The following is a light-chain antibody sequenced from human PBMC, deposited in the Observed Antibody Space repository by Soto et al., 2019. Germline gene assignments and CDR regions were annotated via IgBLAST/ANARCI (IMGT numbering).Light chain of an antibody. CDR2: EVS. CDR3: SSYTISSTRV. CDR1: SSDVGGYNY. Sequence: QSALTQPASVSGSPGQSITISCTGTSSDVGGYNYVSWYQQHPGKAPKLMIYEVSNRPSGVSNRFSGSKSGNTASLTISGLQAEDEADYYCSSYTISSTRVFGTVTKLTVL. J-gene: IGLJ1*01. V-gene: IGLV2-14*01.